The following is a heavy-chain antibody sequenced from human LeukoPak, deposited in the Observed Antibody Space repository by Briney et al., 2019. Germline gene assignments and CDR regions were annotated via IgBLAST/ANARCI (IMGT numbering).Heavy chain of an antibody. V-gene: IGHV4-30-4*01. Sequence: SETLFLTCTVSGGSISSGDYYWSWIRQPPGKGLEWIGYIYYSGSTYYNPSLKSRVTISVDTSKNQFSLKLSSVTAADTAVYYCARGIRSYNNQGVDYWGQGTLVTVSS. CDR3: ARGIRSYNNQGVDY. CDR1: GGSISSGDYY. CDR2: IYYSGST. J-gene: IGHJ4*02. D-gene: IGHD1-1*01.